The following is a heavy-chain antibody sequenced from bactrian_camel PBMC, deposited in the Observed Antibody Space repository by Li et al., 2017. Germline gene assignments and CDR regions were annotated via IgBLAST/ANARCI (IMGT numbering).Heavy chain of an antibody. Sequence: HVQLVESGGGSVQAGGSLRLSCEASGYPQYRTCLGWLRQSPGEERQGVAAIYTGADKKCYSDSVKGRFTVSRDSAKNTMYLEMNNLTPEDTAIYYCAADPPDYSAYGVDCGVHDEFAYWGQGTQVTVS. V-gene: IGHV3S1*01. CDR3: AADPPDYSAYGVDCGVHDEFAY. CDR2: IYTGADKK. D-gene: IGHD4*01. CDR1: GYPQYRTC. J-gene: IGHJ4*01.